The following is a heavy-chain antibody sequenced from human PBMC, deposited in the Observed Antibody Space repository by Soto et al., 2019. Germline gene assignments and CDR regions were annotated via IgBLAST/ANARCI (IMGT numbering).Heavy chain of an antibody. D-gene: IGHD5-12*01. CDR1: GYTFTSYA. J-gene: IGHJ4*02. V-gene: IGHV1-18*01. CDR3: ARGIWVATTASYYFDS. Sequence: ASVKVSCKASGYTFTSYAMHWVRQAPGQGLEWMGWISGYNGNTKYAQKFQGRVTMTTDTSTSTVYMEMRSLRSEDTAVYYCARGIWVATTASYYFDSWGQGTQVTVSS. CDR2: ISGYNGNT.